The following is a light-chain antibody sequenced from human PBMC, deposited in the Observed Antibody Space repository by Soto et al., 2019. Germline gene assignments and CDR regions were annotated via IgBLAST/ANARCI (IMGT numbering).Light chain of an antibody. J-gene: IGLJ1*01. Sequence: QSALTQPPSASGSPGQSVTISCTGTSSDVGGYNSVSWYQQHPGKAPKLMIYEVSKRPSGVPVRFSGSKSGTSASLAIAGLQTEDEGDYYCQTYDSSLSGLYVFGTGTKVTVL. V-gene: IGLV2-8*01. CDR1: SSDVGGYNS. CDR3: QTYDSSLSGLYV. CDR2: EVS.